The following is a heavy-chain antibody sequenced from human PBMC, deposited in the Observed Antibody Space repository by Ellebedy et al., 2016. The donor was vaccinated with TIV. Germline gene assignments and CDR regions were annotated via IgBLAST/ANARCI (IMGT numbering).Heavy chain of an antibody. J-gene: IGHJ4*02. CDR3: AKDDTALAGNYLSGFDS. CDR2: ISDSGVNS. D-gene: IGHD6-19*01. CDR1: GFMFSKYA. V-gene: IGHV3-23*01. Sequence: GESLKISXAASGFMFSKYAMSWVRQAPGKGLEWVSGISDSGVNSYYADSVKGRFTISRDNSKNTLFLQMNSLRAEDMATYYCAKDDTALAGNYLSGFDSWGQGTLVTVSS.